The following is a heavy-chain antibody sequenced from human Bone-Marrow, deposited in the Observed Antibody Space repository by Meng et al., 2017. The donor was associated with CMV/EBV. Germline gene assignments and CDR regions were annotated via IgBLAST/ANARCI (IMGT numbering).Heavy chain of an antibody. Sequence: GGSLRLSCAASGFTFSSYDMHWVRQATGKGLEWVSAIGTAGDTYYPGSVKGRFTISRDNAKNSLYLQMNSLRAEDTAVYYCASPWEPTDYAFDIWGQGTMVTVSS. CDR3: ASPWEPTDYAFDI. V-gene: IGHV3-13*01. CDR2: IGTAGDT. CDR1: GFTFSSYD. D-gene: IGHD1-26*01. J-gene: IGHJ3*02.